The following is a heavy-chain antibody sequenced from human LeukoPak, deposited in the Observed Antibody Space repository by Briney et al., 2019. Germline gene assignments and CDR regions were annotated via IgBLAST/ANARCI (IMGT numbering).Heavy chain of an antibody. CDR2: INHSVIT. CDR1: GGSFSGYY. J-gene: IGHJ6*02. Sequence: SETLSLTCAVYGGSFSGYYWSWIRQPPGKGLEWIGEINHSVITNYNHTLTTRVTISVDTSKTQSSLKLCSVTAADTAVYYCARFAGTSVVPAVTPVHYGMDVWGHGTTVTVSS. D-gene: IGHD2-2*01. CDR3: ARFAGTSVVPAVTPVHYGMDV. V-gene: IGHV4-34*01.